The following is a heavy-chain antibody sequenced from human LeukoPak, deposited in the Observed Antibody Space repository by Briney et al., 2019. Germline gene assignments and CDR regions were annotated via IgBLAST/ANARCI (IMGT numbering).Heavy chain of an antibody. CDR1: GFTFSGYA. CDR2: ISGGIGST. J-gene: IGHJ3*02. V-gene: IGHV3-23*01. CDR3: AKGYDYVWGSYRLHAFDI. Sequence: GGSLRLSCVASGFTFSGYAMSWVRQAPGKGLEWVSTISGGIGSTYYADSVKGRFTISRDNSRNTLYLQMNSLRAEDTAVYYCAKGYDYVWGSYRLHAFDIWGQGTMVTVSS. D-gene: IGHD3-16*02.